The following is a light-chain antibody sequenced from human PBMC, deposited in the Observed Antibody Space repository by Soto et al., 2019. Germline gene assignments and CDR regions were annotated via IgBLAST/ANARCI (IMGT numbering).Light chain of an antibody. CDR2: EDN. CDR1: SSDVGSYNL. Sequence: QSALTQPASVSGSPGQSITISCTGTSSDVGSYNLVSWYQQHPGKAPKFMIYEDNKRPSGVSNRFSGSKSGNTASLTISGLQAEDEADYYCCSYVRSNTLVFGGGTQLTVL. V-gene: IGLV2-23*01. CDR3: CSYVRSNTLV. J-gene: IGLJ2*01.